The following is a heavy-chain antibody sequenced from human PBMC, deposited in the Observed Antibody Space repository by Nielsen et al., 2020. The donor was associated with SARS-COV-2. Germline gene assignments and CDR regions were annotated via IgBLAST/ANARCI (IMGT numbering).Heavy chain of an antibody. Sequence: SLKISCAASGFTYDDYAMHWVRQAPGKGLEWVSGISWNSGSLGYADSVKGRITISRDNAKNTLYLQMNSLRDEDTAVYYCGRGDILTGYIDYWGQGSLVTVSS. CDR1: GFTYDDYA. J-gene: IGHJ4*02. CDR2: ISWNSGSL. D-gene: IGHD3-9*01. CDR3: GRGDILTGYIDY. V-gene: IGHV3-9*01.